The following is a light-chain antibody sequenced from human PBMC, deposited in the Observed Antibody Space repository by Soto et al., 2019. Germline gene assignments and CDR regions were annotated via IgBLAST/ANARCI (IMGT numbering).Light chain of an antibody. CDR2: LGS. Sequence: DIVMTQSPLSLRVTPGEPASISCRSSQSLLHSSGYNYLHWYLQKPGQSPQLLISLGSDRSSGVPDRFSGSGSGTDFTLKISRVEAEDVGVYYCMQALQTPPTFGQGTKVEIK. CDR1: QSLLHSSGYNY. CDR3: MQALQTPPT. J-gene: IGKJ1*01. V-gene: IGKV2-28*01.